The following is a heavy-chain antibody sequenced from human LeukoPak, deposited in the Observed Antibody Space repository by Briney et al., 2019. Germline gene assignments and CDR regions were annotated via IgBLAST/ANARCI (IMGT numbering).Heavy chain of an antibody. CDR2: IYTSGST. CDR3: ARGLVPGGDAFDI. CDR1: GGSISSGSYY. D-gene: IGHD3-16*01. Sequence: SETLSLTCTVSGGSISSGSYYWSWIRQPAGKGLEWIGRIYTSGSTNYNPSLKSRVTISVDTSKNQFSLKLSSVTAADTAVYYCARGLVPGGDAFDIWGQGTMVTVSS. V-gene: IGHV4-61*02. J-gene: IGHJ3*02.